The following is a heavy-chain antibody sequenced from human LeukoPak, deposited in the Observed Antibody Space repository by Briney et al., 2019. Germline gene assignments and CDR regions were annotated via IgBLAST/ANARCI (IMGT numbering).Heavy chain of an antibody. Sequence: SETLSLTCTVSGGSISSSSYYWGWIRQPPGKGLEWIGSVYYSGSTYYNPSLKSRVTISVDTSKNQFSLKLSSVTAADTAVYYCATTTIRLGYWGQGTLVTVSS. CDR2: VYYSGST. CDR3: ATTTIRLGY. J-gene: IGHJ4*02. CDR1: GGSISSSSYY. D-gene: IGHD1-26*01. V-gene: IGHV4-39*07.